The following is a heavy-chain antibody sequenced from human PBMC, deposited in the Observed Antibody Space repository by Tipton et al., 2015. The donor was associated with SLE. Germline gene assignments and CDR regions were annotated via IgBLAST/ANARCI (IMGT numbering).Heavy chain of an antibody. V-gene: IGHV4-59*11. D-gene: IGHD3-3*01. J-gene: IGHJ6*02. CDR1: GGSISSHY. Sequence: TLSLTCTVSGGSISSHYWSWIRQPPGKGLEWIGYIYYSGSTNYNPSLKSRVTISVDTSKNQFSLKLSSVTAADTAVYYCAREWRSLYYYYGMDVWGQGTTVTVSS. CDR3: AREWRSLYYYYGMDV. CDR2: IYYSGST.